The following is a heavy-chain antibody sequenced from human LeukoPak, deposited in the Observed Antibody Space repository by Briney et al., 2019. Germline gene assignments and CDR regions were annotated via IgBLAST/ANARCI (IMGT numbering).Heavy chain of an antibody. D-gene: IGHD1-26*01. Sequence: PSETLSLTCAVYGGSFSGYYWSWIRQPPGKGLEWIGEINHSGSTNYNPSLKSRVTISVDTSKNQLSLKLSSVTAADTAVYYCARAHIVGANTFDYWGQGTLVTVSS. CDR3: ARAHIVGANTFDY. V-gene: IGHV4-34*01. CDR1: GGSFSGYY. CDR2: INHSGST. J-gene: IGHJ4*02.